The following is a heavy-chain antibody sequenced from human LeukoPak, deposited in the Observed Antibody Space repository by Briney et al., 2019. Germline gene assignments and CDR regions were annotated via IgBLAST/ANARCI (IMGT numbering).Heavy chain of an antibody. Sequence: ASVKVSCKASGYTFTSYGISWVRQAPGQGLGWMGWISAYNGNTNFAQKLQGRVTMTTDTSTSTAYMDLRSLRSDDTAVYYCARDQAATNTQVRFCLDWGQGTLVTVSS. CDR2: ISAYNGNT. CDR3: ARDQAATNTQVRFCLD. CDR1: GYTFTSYG. V-gene: IGHV1-18*01. D-gene: IGHD3-9*01. J-gene: IGHJ4*02.